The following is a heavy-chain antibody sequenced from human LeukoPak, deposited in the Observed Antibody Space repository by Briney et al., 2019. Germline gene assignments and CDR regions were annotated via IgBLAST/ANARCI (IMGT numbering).Heavy chain of an antibody. CDR2: VWYDGRNR. V-gene: IGHV3-33*01. CDR3: ARLWGGNGYSGGSLNL. Sequence: GGSLRLSCAASGYTFSRHGIHWVRQAPGKGLEWVAVVWYDGRNRDYADSVKDRFTISKDNSNNMVFLQMDRLRAEDTAVYYCARLWGGNGYSGGSLNLWGQGTLVTVSS. CDR1: GYTFSRHG. D-gene: IGHD3-16*01. J-gene: IGHJ5*02.